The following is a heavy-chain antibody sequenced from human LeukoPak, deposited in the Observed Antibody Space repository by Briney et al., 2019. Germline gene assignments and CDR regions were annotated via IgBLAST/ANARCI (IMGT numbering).Heavy chain of an antibody. V-gene: IGHV1-18*01. CDR3: ARASYDFWSGPNSARWFDP. CDR1: GYTFTTYV. Sequence: ASVKVSCKTSGYTFTTYVFNWVRQAPGQGLEWMGWISAYNGNTNYAQKLQGRVTMTTDTSTSTAYMELRSLRSDDTAVYYCARASYDFWSGPNSARWFDPWGQGTLVTVSS. D-gene: IGHD3-3*01. J-gene: IGHJ5*02. CDR2: ISAYNGNT.